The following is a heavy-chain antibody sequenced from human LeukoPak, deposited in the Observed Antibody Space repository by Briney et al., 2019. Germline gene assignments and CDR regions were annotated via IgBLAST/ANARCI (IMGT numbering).Heavy chain of an antibody. CDR3: ATRDPCSGGSCYGLGY. D-gene: IGHD2-15*01. J-gene: IGHJ4*02. CDR2: ISAYNGNT. CDR1: GYTFTSYG. V-gene: IGHV1-18*01. Sequence: ASVKVSCKASGYTFTSYGISWVRQAPGQGLEWMGWISAYNGNTNYAQKLQGRVTMTTDTSTSTAYMELRSLRSDDTAVYYCATRDPCSGGSCYGLGYWGQGTLVTVSS.